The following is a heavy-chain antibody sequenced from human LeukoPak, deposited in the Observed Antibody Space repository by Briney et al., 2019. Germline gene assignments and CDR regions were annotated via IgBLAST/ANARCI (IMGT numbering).Heavy chain of an antibody. V-gene: IGHV4-38-2*02. Sequence: SETLSLTCAVSGYSISSGYYWGWIRQPPGKGLEWIGSIYHSGSTYYNPSLKSRVTMSLHTSKKQFSLKLTSVTTADTAVYYCAREAFYGSGTNWFDPWGQGTLVTVSS. CDR2: IYHSGST. D-gene: IGHD3-10*01. J-gene: IGHJ5*02. CDR3: AREAFYGSGTNWFDP. CDR1: GYSISSGYY.